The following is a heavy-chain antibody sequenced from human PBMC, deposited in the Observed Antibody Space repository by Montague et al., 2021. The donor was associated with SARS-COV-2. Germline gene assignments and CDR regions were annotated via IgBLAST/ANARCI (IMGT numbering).Heavy chain of an antibody. Sequence: SETLSLTCTVSGGSISSSSYYWGWVRQPPGKGLEWIGSIYYSGSTYYNPSLKSRVTISVDTSKNQFSLKLSSVTAADTAVYYCARLGRQQLVRLSGMDVWGQGTPVTVP. V-gene: IGHV4-39*07. D-gene: IGHD6-13*01. CDR1: GGSISSSSYY. CDR3: ARLGRQQLVRLSGMDV. J-gene: IGHJ6*02. CDR2: IYYSGST.